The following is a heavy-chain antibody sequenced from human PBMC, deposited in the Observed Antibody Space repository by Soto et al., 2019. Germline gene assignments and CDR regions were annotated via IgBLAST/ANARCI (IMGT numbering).Heavy chain of an antibody. V-gene: IGHV3-53*02. CDR3: XXXXXXSPVPEADGV. Sequence: EVQLVETGGGLIQPGGSLRLSCAASGFSVGSNYMTWVRQSPGKGLEWVSLIYSNGDTDYADSVKGRFSISRDNFKNTXXXXXXXXXXXXXXXXXXXXXXXXSPVPEADGVWGRGTLVTVSS. CDR1: GFSVGSNY. CDR2: IYSNGDT. D-gene: IGHD2-8*01. J-gene: IGHJ4*02.